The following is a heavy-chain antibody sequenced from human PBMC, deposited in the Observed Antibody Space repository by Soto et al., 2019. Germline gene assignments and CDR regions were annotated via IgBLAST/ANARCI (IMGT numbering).Heavy chain of an antibody. J-gene: IGHJ4*02. V-gene: IGHV3-30*18. CDR2: ISYDGSNK. CDR1: GFTFSSYG. CDR3: AKDRHYYDSSGYDY. D-gene: IGHD3-22*01. Sequence: ESVGGVVQPGRSLRLSCAASGFTFSSYGMHWVRQAPGKGLEWVAVISYDGSNKYYADSVKGRFTISRDNSKNTLYLQMNSLRAEDTAVYYCAKDRHYYDSSGYDYWGQGTLVTVSS.